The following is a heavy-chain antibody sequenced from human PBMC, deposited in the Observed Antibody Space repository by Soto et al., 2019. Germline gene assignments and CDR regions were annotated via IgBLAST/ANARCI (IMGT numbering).Heavy chain of an antibody. J-gene: IGHJ6*02. CDR3: VRSVPAATWSYNGMDV. V-gene: IGHV4-4*02. CDR2: IYHSGTF. Sequence: SETLSLTCAVSGGSVESSSCWSWVRQAPGKGLEWIGEIYHSGTFNYNPSLASRVSVSVDKSTNQFSLNLYSVTAADTAVYYCVRSVPAATWSYNGMDVWGQGTTVTVSS. CDR1: GGSVESSSC. D-gene: IGHD2-15*01.